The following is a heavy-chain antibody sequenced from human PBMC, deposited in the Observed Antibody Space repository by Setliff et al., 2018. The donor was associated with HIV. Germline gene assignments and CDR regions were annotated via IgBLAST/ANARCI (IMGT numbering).Heavy chain of an antibody. Sequence: SETLSLTCAVYGGSFSGHYWSWIRQPPGKGLEWIGEINHSGVSNFNPSLKSRVTIPIDTPRNQFSLKLSSVTAADTAVYYCARGGGFWSGQLDFWGQGTLVTVSS. J-gene: IGHJ4*02. CDR1: GGSFSGHY. CDR2: INHSGVS. D-gene: IGHD3-3*01. CDR3: ARGGGFWSGQLDF. V-gene: IGHV4-34*01.